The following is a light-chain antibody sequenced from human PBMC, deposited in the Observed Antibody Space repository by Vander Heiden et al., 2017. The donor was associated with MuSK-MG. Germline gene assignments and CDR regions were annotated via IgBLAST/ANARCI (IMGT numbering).Light chain of an antibody. Sequence: QSALTQPASVPGSPGQSITISCTGSSNDVGRYTYVSWYQQHPDKAPKLIIFQVSNRPSGVATRFSGSKSGNTASLTISGLQAEDEADYYCSSYITSNTQMLGGGTRLTVL. V-gene: IGLV2-14*01. CDR1: SNDVGRYTY. CDR3: SSYITSNTQM. J-gene: IGLJ3*02. CDR2: QVS.